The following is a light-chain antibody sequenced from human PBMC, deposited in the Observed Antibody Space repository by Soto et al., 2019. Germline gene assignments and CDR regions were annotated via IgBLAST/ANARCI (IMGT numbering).Light chain of an antibody. CDR1: QGISSY. V-gene: IGKV1-9*01. CDR3: QQLNSYPPHT. Sequence: DIQLTQSPSFLSASVGDRVTITCRASQGISSYLAWYQQKPGKAPKLLIYAASTLQSGVPSRFRGGGSGTEFTLTFSILQPEDFATYYCQQLNSYPPHTFGRGNKLEIK. CDR2: AAS. J-gene: IGKJ2*01.